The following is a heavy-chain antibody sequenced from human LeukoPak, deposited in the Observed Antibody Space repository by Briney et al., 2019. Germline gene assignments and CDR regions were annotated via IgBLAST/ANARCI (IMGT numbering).Heavy chain of an antibody. CDR1: GGSISSGGYY. CDR3: ARENSGYFDY. V-gene: IGHV4-61*08. CDR2: IYYSGST. J-gene: IGHJ4*02. Sequence: PSQTLSLTCTVSGGSISSGGYYWSWIRQPPGKGLEWIGYIYYSGSTNYNPSLKSRITISVDTSKNQFSLKLSSVTAADTAVYYCARENSGYFDYWGRGTLVPVSS. D-gene: IGHD3-10*01.